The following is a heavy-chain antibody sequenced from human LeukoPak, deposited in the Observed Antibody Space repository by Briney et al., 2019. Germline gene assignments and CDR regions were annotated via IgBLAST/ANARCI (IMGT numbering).Heavy chain of an antibody. D-gene: IGHD2-8*01. J-gene: IGHJ4*02. CDR2: IRYDGSNK. V-gene: IGHV3-30*02. CDR3: AKTIGMVYARPAVDY. Sequence: GGSLRLSCAASGFTFSSYGMHWVRQAPGKGLEWVAFIRYDGSNKYYADSVKGRFTISRDNSKNTLYLQMNSLRAEDTAVYYCAKTIGMVYARPAVDYWGQGTLVTVSS. CDR1: GFTFSSYG.